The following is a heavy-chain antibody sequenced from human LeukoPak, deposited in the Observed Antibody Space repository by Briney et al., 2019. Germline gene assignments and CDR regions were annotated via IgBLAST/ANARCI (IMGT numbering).Heavy chain of an antibody. CDR1: GGSFSGYY. J-gene: IGHJ4*02. V-gene: IGHV4-34*01. CDR3: ARGIKRYYYDSSGYYPL. D-gene: IGHD3-22*01. Sequence: PSETLSLTCAVYGGSFSGYYWSWIRQPPGKGLEWIGEINHSGSTNYNPSLKSRVTISVDTSKNQFSLKLSSVTAADTAVYYCARGIKRYYYDSSGYYPLWGQGTLVTVSS. CDR2: INHSGST.